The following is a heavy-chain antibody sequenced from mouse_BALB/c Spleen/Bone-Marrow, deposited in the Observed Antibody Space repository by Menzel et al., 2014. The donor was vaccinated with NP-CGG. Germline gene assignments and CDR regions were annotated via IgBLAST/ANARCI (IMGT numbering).Heavy chain of an antibody. Sequence: EVKLMESGGGLVKPGGSLKLSCAASGFSFSSYAVSWVRQTPEKRLEWVASISGGGNSYHSDNMKGRFTISRDNARNRMYLQMSSLRSEDTAMYYCARARGVTTATPYYFDYWGQGTALTVSS. V-gene: IGHV5-6-5*01. CDR2: ISGGGNS. D-gene: IGHD1-2*01. CDR1: GFSFSSYA. J-gene: IGHJ2*01. CDR3: ARARGVTTATPYYFDY.